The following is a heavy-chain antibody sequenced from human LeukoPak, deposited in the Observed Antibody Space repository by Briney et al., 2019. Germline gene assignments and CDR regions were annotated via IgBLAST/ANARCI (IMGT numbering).Heavy chain of an antibody. Sequence: TGGSLRLSCAASGFNFNNAWMNWVRQAPGKGLEWVGRFKVIGSGGTTDYSAPVKGRFTISRDASKNTLYLQMSSLNTEDTAVYYCTAVVAGTPQEPILDYWGQGTLVTVSS. D-gene: IGHD1-14*01. CDR3: TAVVAGTPQEPILDY. CDR2: FKVIGSGGTT. J-gene: IGHJ4*02. V-gene: IGHV3-15*01. CDR1: GFNFNNAW.